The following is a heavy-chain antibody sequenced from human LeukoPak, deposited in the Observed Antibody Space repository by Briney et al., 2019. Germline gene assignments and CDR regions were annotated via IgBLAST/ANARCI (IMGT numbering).Heavy chain of an antibody. J-gene: IGHJ4*02. V-gene: IGHV4-34*01. CDR1: GGSFSGYY. CDR3: ARTRPRTDYYDSSGYYNY. CDR2: ITYSGST. D-gene: IGHD3-22*01. Sequence: SETLSLTCAVYGGSFSGYYWSWIRQPPGKGLEWIGEITYSGSTNYNPSLKSRVTISVDTSKNQFSLKLSSVTAADTAVYYCARTRPRTDYYDSSGYYNYWGQGTLVTVSS.